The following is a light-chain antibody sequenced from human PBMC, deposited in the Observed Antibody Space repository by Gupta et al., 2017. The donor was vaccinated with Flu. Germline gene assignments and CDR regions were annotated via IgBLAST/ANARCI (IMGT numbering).Light chain of an antibody. Sequence: PSSLSASVGDRVTITCRASQDISSYLAWYQQKAGKVPKLLIYAASSWQSGVPSRFSGSGSGTAFTLTISSLQPEDVATYYCQKYNSAPLAFGGGTKVEIK. J-gene: IGKJ4*01. CDR3: QKYNSAPLA. CDR2: AAS. CDR1: QDISSY. V-gene: IGKV1-27*01.